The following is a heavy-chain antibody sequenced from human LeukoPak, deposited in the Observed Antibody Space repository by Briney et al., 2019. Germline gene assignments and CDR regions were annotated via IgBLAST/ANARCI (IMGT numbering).Heavy chain of an antibody. CDR2: INPSGGST. Sequence: ASVKVSCKASGYTFTSYYMHWVRQAPGQGLEWMEIINPSGGSTSYAQKFQGRVTMTRDTSTSTVYMELSSLRSEDTAVYYCAREAAGGAFDIWGQGTMVTVSS. J-gene: IGHJ3*02. CDR3: AREAAGGAFDI. CDR1: GYTFTSYY. V-gene: IGHV1-46*01. D-gene: IGHD6-13*01.